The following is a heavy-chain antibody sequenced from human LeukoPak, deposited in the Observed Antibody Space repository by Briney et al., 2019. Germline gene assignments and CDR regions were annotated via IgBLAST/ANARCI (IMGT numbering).Heavy chain of an antibody. J-gene: IGHJ4*02. Sequence: GESLKISCEGSGYSFTNYWIGWVRQMPGKGLEWMGIIYPGDSDTRYSPSFQGQVTISADKSINTAYPQWSSLRASDTAMYYCARRYYRGATPYYFDYWGQGSLVTVSS. CDR3: ARRYYRGATPYYFDY. D-gene: IGHD2-15*01. CDR1: GYSFTNYW. V-gene: IGHV5-51*01. CDR2: IYPGDSDT.